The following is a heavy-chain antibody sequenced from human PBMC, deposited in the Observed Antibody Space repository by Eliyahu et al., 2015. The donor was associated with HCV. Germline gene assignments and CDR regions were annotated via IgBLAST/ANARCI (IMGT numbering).Heavy chain of an antibody. CDR3: ARGLNPLFYLGD. D-gene: IGHD2/OR15-2a*01. V-gene: IGHV1-3*01. Sequence: QVQLVQSGAEVKXPGASVKVSCKAXGXXFTPYTIHWVRQAPGQRLEWMGWINPGSGFTKYSQIFQGRVTITRDTPASTAYMELSSLTSADTAVYFCARGLNPLFYLGDWGQGTLVTVSS. CDR2: INPGSGFT. CDR1: GXXFTPYT. J-gene: IGHJ4*02.